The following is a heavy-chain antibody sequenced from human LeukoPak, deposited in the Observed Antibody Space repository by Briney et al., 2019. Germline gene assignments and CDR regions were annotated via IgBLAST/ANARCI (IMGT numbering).Heavy chain of an antibody. J-gene: IGHJ4*02. CDR2: INPNSGGT. V-gene: IGHV1-2*02. CDR3: ARELDYYGSGSY. D-gene: IGHD3-10*01. Sequence: ASVKVSCKASGYTFTGYYMHWVRQAPGQGLEWMGWINPNSGGTNYAQKFQGRVNMTRDTSISTAYMELSRLRSDDTAVYYCARELDYYGSGSYWGQGTLVTVSS. CDR1: GYTFTGYY.